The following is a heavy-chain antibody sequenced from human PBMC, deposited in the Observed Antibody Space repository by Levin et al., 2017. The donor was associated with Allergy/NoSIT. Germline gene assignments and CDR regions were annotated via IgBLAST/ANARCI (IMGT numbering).Heavy chain of an antibody. J-gene: IGHJ5*02. CDR3: TRDIAARHWFDP. CDR2: LSSIRHGGTS. Sequence: GGSLRLSCTASGFTFGDYAMSWFRQAPGKGLEWVAFLSSIRHGGTSEYAASVKGRFIISRDDSKSIAYLQMNSLKIEDTAMYYCTRDIAARHWFDPWGQGTQVTVSS. CDR1: GFTFGDYA. D-gene: IGHD6-6*01. V-gene: IGHV3-49*03.